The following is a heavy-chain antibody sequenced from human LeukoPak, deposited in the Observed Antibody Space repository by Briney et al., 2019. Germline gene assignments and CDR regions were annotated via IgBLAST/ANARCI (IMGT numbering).Heavy chain of an antibody. CDR2: INPNSGGT. J-gene: IGHJ6*03. Sequence: GASVKVSCKASGYTFTSYDINWVRQAPGQGLEWMGWINPNSGGTNYAQKFQGRVTMTRDTSISTAYMELSRLRSDDTAVYYCAREKNPAPSYYYYMDVWGKGTTVTVSS. CDR1: GYTFTSYD. D-gene: IGHD2/OR15-2a*01. CDR3: AREKNPAPSYYYYMDV. V-gene: IGHV1-2*02.